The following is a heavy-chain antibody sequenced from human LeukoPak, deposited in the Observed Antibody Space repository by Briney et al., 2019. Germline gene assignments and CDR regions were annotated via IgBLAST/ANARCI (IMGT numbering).Heavy chain of an antibody. V-gene: IGHV3-21*01. Sequence: GGSLGLSCAASGFTFSSYSMNWVRQAPGKGLEWVSSISSSSSYIYYADSVKGRFTISRDNAKNSLYVQMNSLRAEDTAVYYCARYPYSGLFDSWGQGTLVTVSS. CDR1: GFTFSSYS. J-gene: IGHJ4*02. D-gene: IGHD4-11*01. CDR2: ISSSSSYI. CDR3: ARYPYSGLFDS.